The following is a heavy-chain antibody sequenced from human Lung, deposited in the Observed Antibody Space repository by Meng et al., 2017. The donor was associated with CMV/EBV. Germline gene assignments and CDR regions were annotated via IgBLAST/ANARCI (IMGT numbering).Heavy chain of an antibody. CDR2: IYPGDSDT. CDR1: GYSFTSYW. D-gene: IGHD6-19*01. V-gene: IGHV5-51*01. J-gene: IGHJ3*02. Sequence: GGSXRLXCKGSGYSFTSYWIGWVRQMPGKGLEWMGIIYPGDSDTRYSPSFQGQVTISADKSISTAYLQWSSLKASDTAMYYCARSFPVLAVAGSDAFDIWXQGTXVTVSS. CDR3: ARSFPVLAVAGSDAFDI.